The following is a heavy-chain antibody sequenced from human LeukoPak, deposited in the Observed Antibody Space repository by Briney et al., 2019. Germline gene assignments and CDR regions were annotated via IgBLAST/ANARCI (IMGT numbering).Heavy chain of an antibody. D-gene: IGHD1-1*01. CDR1: RFTFSSYS. CDR3: AQFHTGY. V-gene: IGHV3-21*01. J-gene: IGHJ4*02. Sequence: PGGSLRLSCAASRFTFSSYSMNRVRQAPGKGLEWVSSIGSSGSDIFYADSVKGRFTISRDNAKNSLFLQMNSLRADDTAVYFCAQFHTGYWGQGALVTVSS. CDR2: IGSSGSDI.